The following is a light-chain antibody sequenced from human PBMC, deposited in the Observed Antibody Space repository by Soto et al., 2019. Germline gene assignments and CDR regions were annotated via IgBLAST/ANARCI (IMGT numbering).Light chain of an antibody. Sequence: HIAPFPSTRSRPVAARVTITCRASQTISSWLAWYQQKPGKAPKLLIYKASTLESGVPSRFSGSGSGTEFTLTISSLQPDDFATYYCQQYNSYPEAFGQGTKVDIK. V-gene: IGKV1-5*03. CDR2: KAS. CDR1: QTISSW. CDR3: QQYNSYPEA. J-gene: IGKJ1*01.